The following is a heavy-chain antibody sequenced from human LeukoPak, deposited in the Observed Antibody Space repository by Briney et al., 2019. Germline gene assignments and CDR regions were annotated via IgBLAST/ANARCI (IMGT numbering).Heavy chain of an antibody. CDR3: ARRGLWAVAGTTNYFDY. Sequence: ASVKVSCKASGYTFTSYAMHWVRQAPGQRLEWMGWINAGNGNTKYSQKSQGRVTITRDTSASTAYMELSSLRSEDTAVYYCARRGLWAVAGTTNYFDYWGQGTLVTVSS. CDR1: GYTFTSYA. J-gene: IGHJ4*02. CDR2: INAGNGNT. V-gene: IGHV1-3*01. D-gene: IGHD6-19*01.